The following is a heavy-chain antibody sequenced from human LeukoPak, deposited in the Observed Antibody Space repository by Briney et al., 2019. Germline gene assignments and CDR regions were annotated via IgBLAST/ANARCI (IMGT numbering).Heavy chain of an antibody. CDR3: AREGRGRYFDWLLPTSFDP. D-gene: IGHD3-9*01. J-gene: IGHJ5*02. CDR2: IKQDGSEK. V-gene: IGHV3-7*03. Sequence: PGGSLRLSCAASGFTFSSSAMSWVRQAPGKGLEWVANIKQDGSEKYYVDSVKGRFTISRDNAKNSLYLQMNSLRAEDTAVYYCAREGRGRYFDWLLPTSFDPWGQGTLVTVSS. CDR1: GFTFSSSA.